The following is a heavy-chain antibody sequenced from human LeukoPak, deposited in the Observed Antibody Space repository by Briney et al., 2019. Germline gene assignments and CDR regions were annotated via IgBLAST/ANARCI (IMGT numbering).Heavy chain of an antibody. Sequence: GGSLRLSCAASGFTFSSYSMNWVRQAPGKGLEWVSSISSSSSYIYYADSVKGRFTISRDNAKNSLYLQMNSLRAEDTAVYYCARDRNFMIYDSSGYYRGAFDIWGQGTIVTVSS. J-gene: IGHJ3*02. V-gene: IGHV3-21*01. CDR2: ISSSSSYI. D-gene: IGHD3-22*01. CDR1: GFTFSSYS. CDR3: ARDRNFMIYDSSGYYRGAFDI.